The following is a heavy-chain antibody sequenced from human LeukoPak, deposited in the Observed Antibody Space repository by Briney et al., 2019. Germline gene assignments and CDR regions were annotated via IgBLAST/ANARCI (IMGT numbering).Heavy chain of an antibody. Sequence: ASVKVSSKASGYTFTGYYMHCVRQAPGQGLEWMGWINPNSGGTNYAQKFQGRVTMTRDTSISTAYMELSRLRSDDTAVYYCARGYCSSTSCYHFDYWGQGTLVTVSS. CDR1: GYTFTGYY. CDR2: INPNSGGT. CDR3: ARGYCSSTSCYHFDY. J-gene: IGHJ4*02. V-gene: IGHV1-2*02. D-gene: IGHD2-2*01.